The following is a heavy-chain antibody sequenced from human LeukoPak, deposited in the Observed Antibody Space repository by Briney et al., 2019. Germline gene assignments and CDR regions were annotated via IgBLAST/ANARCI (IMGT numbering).Heavy chain of an antibody. CDR2: IKGDGSAK. Sequence: AGGSLRLACAASGFAFSDSWMTWIRQAPGKGLEWVAFIKGDGSAKKYVDSVKGRFTISRDNAKNSLFLQMISLRAEDTAVYYCARDRGWIQHDIWGQGTMVTVSS. CDR3: ARDRGWIQHDI. J-gene: IGHJ3*02. CDR1: GFAFSDSW. V-gene: IGHV3-7*01. D-gene: IGHD5-18*01.